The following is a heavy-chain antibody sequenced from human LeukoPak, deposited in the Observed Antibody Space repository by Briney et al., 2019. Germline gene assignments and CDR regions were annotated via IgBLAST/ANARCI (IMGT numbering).Heavy chain of an antibody. V-gene: IGHV4-31*03. D-gene: IGHD2-2*01. Sequence: PSETLSLTCTVSGGSISSGGYYWSWIRQHPGKGLEWIGYIYYSGSTYYNPSLKSRVTISVDTSKNQFSLKLSSVTAADTAVYYCARSGSIQAHRRVVPAVYYGMDVWGQGTTVTGSS. J-gene: IGHJ6*02. CDR2: IYYSGST. CDR3: ARSGSIQAHRRVVPAVYYGMDV. CDR1: GGSISSGGYY.